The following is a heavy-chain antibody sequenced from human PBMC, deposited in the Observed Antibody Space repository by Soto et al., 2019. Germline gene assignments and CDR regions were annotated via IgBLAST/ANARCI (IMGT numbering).Heavy chain of an antibody. J-gene: IGHJ3*01. CDR2: IHSDGSST. CDR1: GFTFSYYW. D-gene: IGHD1-26*01. Sequence: EVQLVESGGGLVQPGESLRLSCAASGFTFSYYWMHWVRQAPGKGLVWVSRIHSDGSSTTYADSVKGRFTISRDNARNTLYLQMTSLRVEDTAVYYCARGDRGAFDLWGQGTVVTVSS. CDR3: ARGDRGAFDL. V-gene: IGHV3-74*01.